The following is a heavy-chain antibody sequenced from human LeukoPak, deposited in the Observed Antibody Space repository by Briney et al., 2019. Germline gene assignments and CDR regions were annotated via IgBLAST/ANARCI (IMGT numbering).Heavy chain of an antibody. V-gene: IGHV3-23*01. J-gene: IGHJ4*02. CDR2: IIVSGGST. CDR1: GSTFSIYA. CDR3: AKRVSSGWYYFDF. Sequence: GGSLRLSCAAPGSTFSIYAMSGGRHAPGKGLECVSTIIVSGGSTFYADSVKGRFTISRDNSKTSLYLQMNRLRAEDTAVYYCAKRVSSGWYYFDFWGQGTVVTVSS. D-gene: IGHD6-19*01.